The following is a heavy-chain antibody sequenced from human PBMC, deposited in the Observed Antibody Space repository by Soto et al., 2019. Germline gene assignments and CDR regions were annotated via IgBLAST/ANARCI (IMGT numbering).Heavy chain of an antibody. D-gene: IGHD2-15*01. CDR3: ARDGDCSGGSCYDYYGMDV. CDR1: GVTFSSYS. V-gene: IGHV3-21*01. J-gene: IGHJ6*02. CDR2: ISSSSSYI. Sequence: GGSLRLSCAASGVTFSSYSMNWVRQAPGKGLEWVSSISSSSSYIYYADSVKGRFTISRDNAKNSLYLQMNSLRAEDTAVYYCARDGDCSGGSCYDYYGMDVWGQGTTVTVSS.